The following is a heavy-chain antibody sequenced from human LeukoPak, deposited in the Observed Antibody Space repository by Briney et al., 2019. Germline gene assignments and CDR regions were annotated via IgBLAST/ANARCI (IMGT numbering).Heavy chain of an antibody. J-gene: IGHJ4*02. CDR2: ISSSSSYI. Sequence: GGSLRLSCAASGFTFSSYSKNWVRQAPGKGLEWVSSISSSSSYIYYADSVKGRFTISRDNAKNSLYLQMNSLRAEDTAVYYCARAGGAVAGTGRFDYWGQGTLVTVSS. D-gene: IGHD6-19*01. CDR1: GFTFSSYS. CDR3: ARAGGAVAGTGRFDY. V-gene: IGHV3-21*01.